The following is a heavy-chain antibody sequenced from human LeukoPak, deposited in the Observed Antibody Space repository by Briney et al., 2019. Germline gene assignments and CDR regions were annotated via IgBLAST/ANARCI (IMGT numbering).Heavy chain of an antibody. Sequence: GGSLRLSCAASGFIFSDYEMNWVRQAPEKGLEWVAFISGSGRTIYYADSLRGRFTISRDNAKNTVYLQMNSLRVEDTAVYFRARFPKGLGIPDYFDSWGQGTLVTVSS. CDR2: ISGSGRTI. V-gene: IGHV3-48*03. J-gene: IGHJ4*02. CDR3: ARFPKGLGIPDYFDS. CDR1: GFIFSDYE. D-gene: IGHD3/OR15-3a*01.